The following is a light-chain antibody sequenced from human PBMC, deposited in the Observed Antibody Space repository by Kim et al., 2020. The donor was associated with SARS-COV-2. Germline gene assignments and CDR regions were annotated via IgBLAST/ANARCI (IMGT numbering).Light chain of an antibody. V-gene: IGKV1-5*01. J-gene: IGKJ1*01. Sequence: DIQMTQSPSTLSASVGDRVTITCRASQSISSWLAWYQQKRGEAPKLLIYDASSLQSGVPSRFSGSGSGTEFTFTISSLQPGDFAIYYCQYYNSYSATFGQGTKVDIK. CDR1: QSISSW. CDR3: QYYNSYSAT. CDR2: DAS.